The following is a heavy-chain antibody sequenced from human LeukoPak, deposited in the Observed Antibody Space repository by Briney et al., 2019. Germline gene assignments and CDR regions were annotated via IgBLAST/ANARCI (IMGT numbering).Heavy chain of an antibody. CDR2: IYYSGST. Sequence: PSETLSLTCTVSGGSISSYYWSWIRQPPGKGLEWIGYIYYSGSTNYNPSLKSRVTISVDTSKNQFSLKLSSVTAVDTAVYYCARDRRNSWYNYYGMDVWGQGTTVTVSS. V-gene: IGHV4-59*01. CDR1: GGSISSYY. J-gene: IGHJ6*02. D-gene: IGHD6-13*01. CDR3: ARDRRNSWYNYYGMDV.